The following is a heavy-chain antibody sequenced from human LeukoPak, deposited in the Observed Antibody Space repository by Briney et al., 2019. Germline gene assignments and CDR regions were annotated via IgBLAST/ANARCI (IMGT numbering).Heavy chain of an antibody. J-gene: IGHJ4*02. V-gene: IGHV3-23*01. Sequence: ETLSLTCTVSGGSISSSSYYWGWIRQPPGKGLEWVSGISGSGGDTYYAGSVKGRFTISRDNSKNMLYLQMNSLRADDTAVYYCAKGHLSILFPFDNWGQGTLVTVSS. CDR3: AKGHLSILFPFDN. D-gene: IGHD2-21*01. CDR2: ISGSGGDT. CDR1: GGSISSSSYY.